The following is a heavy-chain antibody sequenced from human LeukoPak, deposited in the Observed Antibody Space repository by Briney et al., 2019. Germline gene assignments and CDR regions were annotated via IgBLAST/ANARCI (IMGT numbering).Heavy chain of an antibody. V-gene: IGHV3-23*01. Sequence: PGGSLRLSCAASGFTFSSYAMSWVRQAPGKGLEWVSAISGSGGSTYYADSVKGRFTISRDNSKNTLYLQMNSLRAEDTAVYYCAEDRETYCSSTSCYWDWFDPWGQGTLVTVSS. J-gene: IGHJ5*02. CDR1: GFTFSSYA. CDR2: ISGSGGST. D-gene: IGHD2-2*01. CDR3: AEDRETYCSSTSCYWDWFDP.